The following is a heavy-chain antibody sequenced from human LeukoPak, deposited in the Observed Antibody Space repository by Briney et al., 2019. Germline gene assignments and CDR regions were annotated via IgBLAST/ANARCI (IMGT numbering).Heavy chain of an antibody. CDR1: GYSISRGYY. V-gene: IGHV4-38-2*02. CDR2: IYHSGNT. J-gene: IGHJ5*02. Sequence: PSETLSLTCTVSGYSISRGYYWGWIRQPPGKGLEWIGSIYHSGNTYYNPSLQSRVTLTVDTSNNQFSLKLSSVTAADTAVYYCARGLYVPGTWRGKRGNWFDPWGQGTLVTVSS. D-gene: IGHD1-14*01. CDR3: ARGLYVPGTWRGKRGNWFDP.